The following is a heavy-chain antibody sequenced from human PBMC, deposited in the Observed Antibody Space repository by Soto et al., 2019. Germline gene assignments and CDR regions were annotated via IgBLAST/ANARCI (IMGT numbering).Heavy chain of an antibody. D-gene: IGHD6-19*01. Sequence: QVQLVQSGAEVKKPGSSVRVSCKASGGTFCSLAISWVRQAPGQGLEWMGGLVPVFGTANYAQKFQDRVTITADKSTSTSYIELSSLRSEDTAVYYCARSPEVFDYWCQGTLVTVSS. CDR2: LVPVFGTA. CDR3: ARSPEVFDY. J-gene: IGHJ4*02. CDR1: GGTFCSLA. V-gene: IGHV1-69*06.